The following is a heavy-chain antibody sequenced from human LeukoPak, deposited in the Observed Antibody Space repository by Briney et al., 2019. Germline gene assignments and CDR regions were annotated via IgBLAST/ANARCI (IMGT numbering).Heavy chain of an antibody. CDR2: ISSSSSYI. D-gene: IGHD5-18*01. CDR1: GFTFSDYY. CDR3: ASGTQLWLEVY. V-gene: IGHV3-11*06. J-gene: IGHJ4*02. Sequence: PGGSLRLSCAASGFTFSDYYMSWIRQAPGKGLEWVSSISSSSSYIYYADSVKGRFTISRDNAKNSLYLQMNSLRAEDTAVYYCASGTQLWLEVYWGQGTLVTVSS.